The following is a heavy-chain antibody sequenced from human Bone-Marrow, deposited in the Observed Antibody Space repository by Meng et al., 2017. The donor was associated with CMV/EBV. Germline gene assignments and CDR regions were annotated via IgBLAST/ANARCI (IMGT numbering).Heavy chain of an antibody. CDR3: ASSIAAHPVLFDY. J-gene: IGHJ4*02. CDR1: GFTFTNYW. CDR2: VNQDGRDE. Sequence: GEYLKIPCVASGFTFTNYWMMWLRQAPGKGLEWVATVNQDGRDEFYLDSVKGRFTTSADKAKNSLYLQMNSLRAEDTAVYYCASSIAAHPVLFDYWGQGNLVNVSS. D-gene: IGHD6-6*01. V-gene: IGHV3-7*01.